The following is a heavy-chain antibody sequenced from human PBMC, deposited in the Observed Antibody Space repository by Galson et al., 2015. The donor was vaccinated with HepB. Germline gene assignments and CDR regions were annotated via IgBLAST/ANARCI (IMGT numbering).Heavy chain of an antibody. D-gene: IGHD4-17*01. CDR3: ARDGEYGDFFDS. CDR1: GFTLTDYY. V-gene: IGHV3-11*06. J-gene: IGHJ4*02. Sequence: SLRLSCAASGFTLTDYYMNWIRQAPGKGLEWVSYVSSGGAYTNYADSVKGRFTVSRDNAKKSLYLQMNSLRAEDTAVYYCARDGEYGDFFDSWGRGTLVTVSS. CDR2: VSSGGAYT.